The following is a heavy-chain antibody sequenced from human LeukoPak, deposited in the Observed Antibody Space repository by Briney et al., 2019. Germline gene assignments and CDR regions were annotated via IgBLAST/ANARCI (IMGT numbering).Heavy chain of an antibody. CDR1: GFAFSSQA. CDR2: ISDSGDTT. CDR3: AKDARRSDGWYFFDH. Sequence: GGSLRLSCAASGFAFSSQAMGWVRQAPGKGLEWVSVISDSGDTTYYADSVKGRFTISRDNSKNTLYLQMNILRAEDTAIYYCAKDARRSDGWYFFDHWGQGALVTVSS. J-gene: IGHJ4*02. V-gene: IGHV3-23*01. D-gene: IGHD6-19*01.